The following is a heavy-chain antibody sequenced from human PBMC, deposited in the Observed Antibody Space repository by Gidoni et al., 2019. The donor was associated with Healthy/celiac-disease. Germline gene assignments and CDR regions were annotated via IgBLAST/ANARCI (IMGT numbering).Heavy chain of an antibody. V-gene: IGHV3-21*01. J-gene: IGHJ4*02. D-gene: IGHD6-13*01. CDR1: GFNFSSYS. CDR2: ISSSSSYI. Sequence: EVQLVESGGGLVKPGGSLRLSCAASGFNFSSYSMNWVRQAPGKGLEWVSSISSSSSYIYYADSVKGRFTISRDNAKNSLYLQMTSLRAEDTAVYYCATLAAADYWGQGTLVTVSS. CDR3: ATLAAADY.